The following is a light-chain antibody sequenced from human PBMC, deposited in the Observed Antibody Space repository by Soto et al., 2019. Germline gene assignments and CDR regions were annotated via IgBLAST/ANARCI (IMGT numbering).Light chain of an antibody. CDR1: SSNIGAGYD. Sequence: QSVLTQPPSVSGAPGQRVTISCTGSSSNIGAGYDVHWYQQLPGTAPKLLIYGISNRPSGVTNRFSASKSGTSVSLAFTGLQAEDEAGYYCHSSDSSLSGYVFGTGTKLTVL. CDR3: HSSDSSLSGYV. CDR2: GIS. V-gene: IGLV1-40*01. J-gene: IGLJ1*01.